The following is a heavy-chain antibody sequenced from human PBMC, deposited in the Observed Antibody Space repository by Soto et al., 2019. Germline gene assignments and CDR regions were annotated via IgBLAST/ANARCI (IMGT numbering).Heavy chain of an antibody. J-gene: IGHJ4*02. CDR1: GGSISSYY. CDR2: IYYSGST. D-gene: IGHD3-10*01. CDR3: ATTRNYYGSGSYHY. V-gene: IGHV4-59*01. Sequence: SETLSLTCTVSGGSISSYYWSWIRQPPGKGLEWIGYIYYSGSTNYNPSLKSRVTISVDTSKNQFSLKLSSVTAADTAVYYCATTRNYYGSGSYHYWGQGTLVTVSS.